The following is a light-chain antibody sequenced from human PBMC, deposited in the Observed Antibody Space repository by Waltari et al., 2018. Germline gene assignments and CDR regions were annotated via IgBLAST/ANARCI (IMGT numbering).Light chain of an antibody. CDR1: QSIGNY. J-gene: IGKJ2*01. CDR2: LTS. V-gene: IGKV1-5*03. CDR3: QHCSSYPFT. Sequence: DIQMTQSPATLSSSLGERAPITCRASQSIGNYLAWYQQKPGQAPKLLIFLTSNLHTGVPSRFSGSGSGTDFALTISSLQADDFATYFCQHCSSYPFTFGRGTKLEIK.